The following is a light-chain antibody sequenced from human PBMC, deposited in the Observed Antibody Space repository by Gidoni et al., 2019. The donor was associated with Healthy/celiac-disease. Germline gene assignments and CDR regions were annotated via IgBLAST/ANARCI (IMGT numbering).Light chain of an antibody. CDR3: QQYGSSPYT. V-gene: IGKV3-20*01. CDR1: QSVSSSY. CDR2: GAS. J-gene: IGKJ2*01. Sequence: EIVLTQSPGTLSLSQGERATLSCRASQSVSSSYLAWYQQKPGQAPRLLIYGASSRATGIPDRFSGSGSGTDFTLTISRLEPEDFAVYYCQQYGSSPYTFXXXTKLEIK.